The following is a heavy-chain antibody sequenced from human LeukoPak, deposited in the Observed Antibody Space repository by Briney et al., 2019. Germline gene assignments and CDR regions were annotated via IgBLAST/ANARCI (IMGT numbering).Heavy chain of an antibody. V-gene: IGHV4-4*07. CDR2: IYSSGST. CDR3: GRGGHGSRNQGWFDP. D-gene: IGHD1-14*01. CDR1: GGSTIKYY. J-gene: IGHJ5*02. Sequence: SETLSLTCTVSGGSTIKYYWTWIRQTAGKGLEWIGRIYSSGSTDYNPSLKSRVDISIDTSKNQVSLKLSSVTAADTAIYYCGRGGHGSRNQGWFDPWGQGTLVTVSS.